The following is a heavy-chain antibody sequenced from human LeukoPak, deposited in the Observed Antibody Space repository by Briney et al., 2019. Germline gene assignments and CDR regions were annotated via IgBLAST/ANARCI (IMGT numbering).Heavy chain of an antibody. CDR2: ISYDGSNK. V-gene: IGHV3-30*04. Sequence: PGRSLRLSCAASGFTFSSYAMHWVRQAPGKGLEWVAVISYDGSNKYYADSVKGRFTISRDNSKNTLYLQTNSLRAEDTAVYYCARAPRGSSSWYYFDYWGQGTLVTVSS. CDR3: ARAPRGSSSWYYFDY. CDR1: GFTFSSYA. D-gene: IGHD6-13*01. J-gene: IGHJ4*02.